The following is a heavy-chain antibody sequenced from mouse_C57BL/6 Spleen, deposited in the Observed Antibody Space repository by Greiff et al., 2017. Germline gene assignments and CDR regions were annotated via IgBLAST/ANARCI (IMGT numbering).Heavy chain of an antibody. V-gene: IGHV2-5*01. CDR2: IWRGGST. Sequence: QVQLKQSGPGLVQPSQSLSIICTVSGFSLTSYGVHWVRQSPGKGLEWLGVIWRGGSTDYNAAFMSRLSITKDNSKSQVFFKMNSLQADDTAIYYCAKNGDYDRGWFAYWGQGTLVTVSA. CDR1: GFSLTSYG. J-gene: IGHJ3*01. CDR3: AKNGDYDRGWFAY. D-gene: IGHD2-4*01.